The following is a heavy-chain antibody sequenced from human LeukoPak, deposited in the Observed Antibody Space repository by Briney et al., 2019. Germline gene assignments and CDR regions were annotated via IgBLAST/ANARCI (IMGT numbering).Heavy chain of an antibody. CDR1: GYIFTDFF. CDR2: VNPNDGGT. J-gene: IGHJ4*02. V-gene: IGHV1-2*02. CDR3: ARDDYGDLQYFED. Sequence: GASVKVSCKASGYIFTDFFLHWVRQAPGQGFEWMGLVNPNDGGTIYAQNFQGRVTLTRDTSISTAYMELSRLRSDDTAVYYCARDDYGDLQYFEDWGQGTLVTVSS. D-gene: IGHD4-17*01.